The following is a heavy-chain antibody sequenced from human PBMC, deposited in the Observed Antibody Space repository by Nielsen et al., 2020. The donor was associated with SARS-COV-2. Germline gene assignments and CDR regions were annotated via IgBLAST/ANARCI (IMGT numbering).Heavy chain of an antibody. Sequence: WLRQPPGKGLEWIGEINHSGSSNYNPSLKSRVTISVDTSKNQFSLKLSSVTAADTAVYYCARGRNRARLPPAYGSGNYYDVDYYFYGMDVWGQGTTVTVSS. D-gene: IGHD3-10*01. V-gene: IGHV4-34*01. CDR2: INHSGSS. CDR3: ARGRNRARLPPAYGSGNYYDVDYYFYGMDV. J-gene: IGHJ6*02.